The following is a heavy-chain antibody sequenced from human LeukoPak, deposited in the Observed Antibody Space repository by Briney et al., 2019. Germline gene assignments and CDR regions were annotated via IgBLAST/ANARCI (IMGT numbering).Heavy chain of an antibody. V-gene: IGHV1-8*01. CDR1: GYTFTNYD. J-gene: IGHJ3*02. CDR3: ARGRKYNWSTGDDVFDM. Sequence: GASVKDSCKASGYTFTNYDINWMRQATGQGLEWVGWMNPHSGNTGYVQKFQGRVSMTRDTSISTAYMEVTSLRSEDTAVYYCARGRKYNWSTGDDVFDMWGQGTMVTVSS. CDR2: MNPHSGNT. D-gene: IGHD1-20*01.